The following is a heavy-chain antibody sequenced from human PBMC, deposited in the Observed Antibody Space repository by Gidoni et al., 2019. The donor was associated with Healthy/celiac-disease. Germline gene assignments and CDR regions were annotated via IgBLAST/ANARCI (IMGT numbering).Heavy chain of an antibody. J-gene: IGHJ6*02. Sequence: QVQLVESGGGVVQPGRSLRLSCAASGFTFSSFGMHWVRQAPGKGLGWVAVIAYDGSNKYYADSVKGRFTISRDNSKNTLYLQMNSLRAEDTAVYYCAKDRVAAAGMGYYGMDVWGQGTTVTVSS. CDR1: GFTFSSFG. CDR2: IAYDGSNK. D-gene: IGHD6-13*01. V-gene: IGHV3-30*18. CDR3: AKDRVAAAGMGYYGMDV.